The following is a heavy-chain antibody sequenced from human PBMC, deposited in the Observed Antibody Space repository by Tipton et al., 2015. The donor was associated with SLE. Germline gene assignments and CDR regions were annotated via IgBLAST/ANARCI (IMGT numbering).Heavy chain of an antibody. CDR2: INYSGTT. D-gene: IGHD3-3*01. V-gene: IGHV4-39*07. CDR1: GGSISTSSYY. CDR3: AREGLRFLHMDV. J-gene: IGHJ6*04. Sequence: TLSLTCTVSGGSISTSSYYWAWIRQPPGKGLECIGNINYSGTTSYNPSLKSRVTMSVDTSQNQFSLTLRSVTAADTAVYYCAREGLRFLHMDVWGRGTTVIVSS.